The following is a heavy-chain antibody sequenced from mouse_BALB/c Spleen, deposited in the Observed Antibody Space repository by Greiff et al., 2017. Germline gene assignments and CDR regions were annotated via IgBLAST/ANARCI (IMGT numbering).Heavy chain of an antibody. Sequence: VQLQQSGPELVKPGASVKISCKASGYAFSSSWMNWVKQRPGQGLEWIGRIYPGDGDTNYNGKFKGKATLTADKSSSTAYMQLSSLTSVDSAVYFCARALITRGSYWYFDVWGAGTTVTVSS. D-gene: IGHD2-4*01. CDR2: IYPGDGDT. CDR1: GYAFSSSW. J-gene: IGHJ1*01. V-gene: IGHV1-82*01. CDR3: ARALITRGSYWYFDV.